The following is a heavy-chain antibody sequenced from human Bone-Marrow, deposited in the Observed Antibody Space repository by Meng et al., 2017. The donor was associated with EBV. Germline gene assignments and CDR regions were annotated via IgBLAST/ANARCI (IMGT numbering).Heavy chain of an antibody. Sequence: EVQRVGSGGGSIQPGGSLRLSCAASGFIGSSIHMSWVRQAPGKGLEWVSIIYSGGSTDYADSVKGRFTISRDNSKNTLYLQMNSLRAEDTAVYYCARVTTRVVVAAWGQGTLVTVSS. CDR2: IYSGGST. V-gene: IGHV3-53*01. D-gene: IGHD2-15*01. J-gene: IGHJ5*02. CDR3: ARVTTRVVVAA. CDR1: GFIGSSIH.